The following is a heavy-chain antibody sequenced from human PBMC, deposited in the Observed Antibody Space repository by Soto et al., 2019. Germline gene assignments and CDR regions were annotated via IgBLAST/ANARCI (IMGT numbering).Heavy chain of an antibody. CDR3: AKDDDLARPGDY. CDR2: ISYDGSNK. V-gene: IGHV3-30*18. D-gene: IGHD6-6*01. J-gene: IGHJ4*02. CDR1: GFTFSSYG. Sequence: QPGGSLRLSCAASGFTFSSYGMHWVRQAPGKGLEWVAVISYDGSNKYYADSVKGRFTISRDNSKNTLYLQMNSLRAEDTAVYYCAKDDDLARPGDYWGQGTLVTVSS.